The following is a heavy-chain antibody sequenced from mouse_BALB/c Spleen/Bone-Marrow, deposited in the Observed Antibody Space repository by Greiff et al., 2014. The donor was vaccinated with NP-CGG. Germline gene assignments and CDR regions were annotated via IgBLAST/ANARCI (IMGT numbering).Heavy chain of an antibody. Sequence: EVQLQQSGPELVKPGPSVKISCKASGYSFTGYYMHWVKQSHGKSLEWIGEINPYNGGTSYNQKFKGKATLTVDTYSSTAFMELHSLTSEDSLVYYCARQLYGNYAYWGQGTLVTVSA. CDR2: INPYNGGT. D-gene: IGHD2-10*02. J-gene: IGHJ3*01. CDR3: ARQLYGNYAY. CDR1: GYSFTGYY. V-gene: IGHV1S30*01.